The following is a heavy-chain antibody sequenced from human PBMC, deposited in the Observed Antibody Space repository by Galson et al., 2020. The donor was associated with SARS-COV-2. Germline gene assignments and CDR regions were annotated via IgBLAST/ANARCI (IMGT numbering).Heavy chain of an antibody. V-gene: IGHV4-61*09. CDR1: GGSMNSGSYY. CDR3: RQFALGAVPIDY. J-gene: IGHJ4*02. Sequence: SETLSLTCTVSGGSMNSGSYYWNWIRQPAGKGLEWIGHVFITGTTTYNPSLTSRATISLDTSKNQFSLKLTSVTAADTAVYYCRQFALGAVPIDYWGQGTLVTVSS. CDR2: VFITGTT. D-gene: IGHD6-19*01.